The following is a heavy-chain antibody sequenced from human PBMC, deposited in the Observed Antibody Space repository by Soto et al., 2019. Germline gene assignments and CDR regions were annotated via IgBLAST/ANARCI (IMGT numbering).Heavy chain of an antibody. D-gene: IGHD1-1*01. J-gene: IGHJ4*02. Sequence: EVQLVESGGGLVKPGGSLRLSCVASGFTFNHAWMSWVRQAPGKGLEWVGRIKPKAASGTGDYGAPVKGSFTISRDDLENTLYLQMNSLKTEDTAVYYCGTDLKTGTERGKFDYWGQGTLGTVSS. CDR3: GTDLKTGTERGKFDY. CDR1: GFTFNHAW. CDR2: IKPKAASGTG. V-gene: IGHV3-15*01.